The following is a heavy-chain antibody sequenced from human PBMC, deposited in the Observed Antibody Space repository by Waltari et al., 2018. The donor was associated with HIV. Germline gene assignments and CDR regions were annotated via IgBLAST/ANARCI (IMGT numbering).Heavy chain of an antibody. CDR3: AKDQDYYDSSGYYSAFDI. Sequence: EVQLLESGGGLVQPGGSLRLSCAASGFTFSSYAMSWVRQAPGKGLEWVSASRGSGGSTYYADSVKGRFTISRDNSKNTLYLQMNSLRAEDTAVYYCAKDQDYYDSSGYYSAFDIWGQGTMVTVSS. CDR2: SRGSGGST. J-gene: IGHJ3*02. V-gene: IGHV3-23*01. D-gene: IGHD3-22*01. CDR1: GFTFSSYA.